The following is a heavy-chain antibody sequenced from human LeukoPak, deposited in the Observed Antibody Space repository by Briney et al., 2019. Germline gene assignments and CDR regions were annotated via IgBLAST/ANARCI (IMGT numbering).Heavy chain of an antibody. Sequence: GGSLRLSCAASGFTVSSDYMSWVRQAPGKGLEWVSVIYSGGSTYYADSVKGRFTISRDKSKNTVYLQMNSLGFEDTAMYYCARNWFDPWGQGTLVSVSS. CDR2: IYSGGST. CDR1: GFTVSSDY. J-gene: IGHJ5*02. CDR3: ARNWFDP. V-gene: IGHV3-53*05.